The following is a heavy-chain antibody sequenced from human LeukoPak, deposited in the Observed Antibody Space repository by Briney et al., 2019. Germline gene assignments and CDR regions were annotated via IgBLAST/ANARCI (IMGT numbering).Heavy chain of an antibody. Sequence: PGGSLRLSCAASGFPLSSYAMNWVRQAPGKGLEWVSGIGYTGDSTFYADSVKGRFTVSRDSSKNTLFLHMNSLRAEDTALYYCAKSPTVDAAFDIWGQGTMVTVSS. CDR1: GFPLSSYA. D-gene: IGHD4-23*01. CDR2: IGYTGDST. V-gene: IGHV3-23*01. CDR3: AKSPTVDAAFDI. J-gene: IGHJ3*02.